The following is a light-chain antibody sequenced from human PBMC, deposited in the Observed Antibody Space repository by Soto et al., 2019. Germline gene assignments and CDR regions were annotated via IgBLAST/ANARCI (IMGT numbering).Light chain of an antibody. V-gene: IGKV1-39*01. CDR2: AAS. J-gene: IGKJ1*01. CDR1: RSISIY. CDR3: QQSYSTPPT. Sequence: QMTQSPSSLSASVGEKIIITCRASRSISIYLNWYQQRPGKAPKLLIYAASSLQSGVPSRFSGSGSGTDFTLTISSLQPEDFATYYCQQSYSTPPTFGQGTKVDIK.